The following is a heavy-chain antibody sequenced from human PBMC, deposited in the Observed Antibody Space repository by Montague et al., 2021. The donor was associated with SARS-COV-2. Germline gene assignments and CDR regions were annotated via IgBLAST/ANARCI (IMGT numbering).Heavy chain of an antibody. J-gene: IGHJ4*02. V-gene: IGHV4-59*01. CDR2: IYYSGRT. Sequence: SETLSLTCTVSGGSISSYYWNWIRQPPGKGLEWIGYIYYSGRTNYNPSLKSRVTISVDTSKNQFSLKRSSVTAADTAVYYCARGGGSGYRYYFDYWGQGSLVTVSS. CDR1: GGSISSYY. D-gene: IGHD3-22*01. CDR3: ARGGGSGYRYYFDY.